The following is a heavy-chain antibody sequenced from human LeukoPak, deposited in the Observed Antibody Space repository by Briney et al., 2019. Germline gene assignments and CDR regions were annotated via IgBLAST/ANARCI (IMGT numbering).Heavy chain of an antibody. D-gene: IGHD3-10*01. V-gene: IGHV4-34*12. J-gene: IGHJ3*02. CDR1: GGSFSGYY. CDR3: AKSNGYGLVDI. CDR2: IFYSGST. Sequence: SETLSLTCAVYGGSFSGYYWGWVRQPPGKGLEWIGNIFYSGSTYYSPPLKSRLTISLDTSRNQFSLRLNSVTAADTAVYYCAKSNGYGLVDIWGQGTMVTVSS.